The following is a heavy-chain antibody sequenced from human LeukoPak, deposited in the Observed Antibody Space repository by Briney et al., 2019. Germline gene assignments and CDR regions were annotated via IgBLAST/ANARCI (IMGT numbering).Heavy chain of an antibody. D-gene: IGHD2-2*01. V-gene: IGHV1-18*01. CDR3: ARMIVVVPAAMSYYGMDV. Sequence: ASVKVSCKASGYTFTSYGISWVRQAPGQGLEWMGWISAYNGNTNYAQKLQGRVTMTTDTSTSTAYMELRSLRSDDTAVYYCARMIVVVPAAMSYYGMDVWSQGTTVTVSS. J-gene: IGHJ6*02. CDR2: ISAYNGNT. CDR1: GYTFTSYG.